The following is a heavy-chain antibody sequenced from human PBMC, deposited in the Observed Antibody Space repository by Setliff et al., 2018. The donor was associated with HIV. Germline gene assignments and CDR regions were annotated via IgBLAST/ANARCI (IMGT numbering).Heavy chain of an antibody. J-gene: IGHJ6*03. CDR2: IYYSGST. Sequence: SETLSLTCTVSGGSISSDYYFWGWIRQPPGKGLEWIGTIYYSGSTYFNPSLKSRLTISVDTSKNQFSLKLSSVTAADTAVYYCARGRRSTSSYYYYYYMGVWGKGTTVTVSS. D-gene: IGHD2-2*01. CDR1: GGSISSDYYF. CDR3: ARGRRSTSSYYYYYYMGV. V-gene: IGHV4-39*07.